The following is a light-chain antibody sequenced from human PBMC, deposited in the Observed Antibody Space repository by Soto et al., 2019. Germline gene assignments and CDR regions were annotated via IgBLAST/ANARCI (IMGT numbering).Light chain of an antibody. V-gene: IGKV1-39*01. J-gene: IGKJ5*01. CDR1: QSIRSY. CDR3: QQSYSTPIT. Sequence: DIQMTQSPSSLSASVGDRVTITCRASQSIRSYLNWYQQKPKKDLKLLIYAASSFQSGVPSRFSGSGSGTYFTLTISCLQPEDFATYYCQQSYSTPITFGQGTRLEIK. CDR2: AAS.